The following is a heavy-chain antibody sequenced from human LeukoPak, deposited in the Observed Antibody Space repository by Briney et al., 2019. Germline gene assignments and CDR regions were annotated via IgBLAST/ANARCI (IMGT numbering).Heavy chain of an antibody. J-gene: IGHJ5*02. V-gene: IGHV4-4*02. CDR1: GGSISSSNW. CDR2: IYHSGST. CDR3: ARVKDFWSGYYSGTRVNRFDP. D-gene: IGHD3-3*01. Sequence: SGTLSLTCAVSGGSISSSNWWSWVRQPPGKGLEWIGEIYHSGSTNYNPSLKSRVTISVDKSKNQFSLKLSSVTAADTAVYYCARVKDFWSGYYSGTRVNRFDPWGQGTLVTVSS.